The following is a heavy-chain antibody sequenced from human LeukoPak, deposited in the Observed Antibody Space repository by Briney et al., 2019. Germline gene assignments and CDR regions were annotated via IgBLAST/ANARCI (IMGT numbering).Heavy chain of an antibody. D-gene: IGHD2-15*01. CDR1: GFTFSSYW. J-gene: IGHJ4*02. V-gene: IGHV3-7*01. Sequence: PGGSLRLSCAASGFTFSSYWMSWVRQAPGMGLEWVANINHDGSTKFYVDSVKGRFTISRDNAKNSLSLQMNSLRAEDTGVYYCGRDRDAADYWGQGIVVTVSS. CDR3: GRDRDAADY. CDR2: INHDGSTK.